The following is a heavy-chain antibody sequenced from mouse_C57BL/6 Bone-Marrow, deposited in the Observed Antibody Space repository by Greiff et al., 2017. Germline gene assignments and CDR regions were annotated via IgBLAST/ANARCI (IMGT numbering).Heavy chain of an antibody. V-gene: IGHV3-6*01. Sequence: ESGPGLVKPSQSLSLTCSVTGYSITSGYYWNWIRQFPGNKLEWMGYISYDGSNNYNPSLQNRISITRDTSKNQFFLKLNSVTTEDTATYYCAKIYYYGTPYAMDYWGQGTSVTVSS. CDR3: AKIYYYGTPYAMDY. CDR2: ISYDGSN. CDR1: GYSITSGYY. D-gene: IGHD1-1*01. J-gene: IGHJ4*01.